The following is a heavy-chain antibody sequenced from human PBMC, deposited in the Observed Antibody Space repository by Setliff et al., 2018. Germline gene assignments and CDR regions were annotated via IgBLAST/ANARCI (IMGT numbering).Heavy chain of an antibody. D-gene: IGHD6-19*01. Sequence: GESLKISCAASGFTFSSYGMHWVRQAPGKGLEWVAFIWYDGSNKYYADSVKGRFTISRDNSKNTLYLQMNSLRAEDTAVYYCARGEDYSSGWHLSYFDYWGQGTLVTVSS. J-gene: IGHJ4*02. CDR1: GFTFSSYG. CDR2: IWYDGSNK. CDR3: ARGEDYSSGWHLSYFDY. V-gene: IGHV3-30*02.